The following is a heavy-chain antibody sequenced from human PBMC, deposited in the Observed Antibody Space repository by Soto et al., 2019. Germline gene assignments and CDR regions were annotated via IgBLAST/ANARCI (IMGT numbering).Heavy chain of an antibody. CDR1: GYTFTSYD. Sequence: VASVKVSCKASGYTFTSYDINWVRQATGQGLEWMGWMNPNSGNTGYAQKFQGRVTMTRNTSISTAYMELSSLRSEDTAVYYCARVKSIKLWWFNDYYYYGMDVWGQGTTVTVSS. V-gene: IGHV1-8*01. D-gene: IGHD5-18*01. CDR2: MNPNSGNT. J-gene: IGHJ6*02. CDR3: ARVKSIKLWWFNDYYYYGMDV.